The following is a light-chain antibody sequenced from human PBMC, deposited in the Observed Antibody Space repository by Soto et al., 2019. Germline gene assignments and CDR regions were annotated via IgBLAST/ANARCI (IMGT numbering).Light chain of an antibody. CDR2: EVS. CDR3: SSFTSINTWV. CDR1: SSDVGGYNY. Sequence: QSALTQPASVSGSPGQSITISCTGTSSDVGGYNYVSWYQQHPGKAPKLMIYEVSNRPSGVSNRFFGSKSGNTASLTISGHQTEDEADYYCSSFTSINTWVFGGGTKLTVL. J-gene: IGLJ3*02. V-gene: IGLV2-14*01.